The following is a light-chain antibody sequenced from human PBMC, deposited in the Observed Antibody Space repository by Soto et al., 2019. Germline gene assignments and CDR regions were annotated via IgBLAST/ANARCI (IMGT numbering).Light chain of an antibody. CDR1: QSISTW. Sequence: DIQMTQSSSTLSASVGDRVTITCRASQSISTWLAWFQQKPGKAPKLLIYDDSSLQGGVPSRFSCSGFGTEFTLTISCLHPDDFATYYCQQYSTYSWTFGQGTKVEIK. CDR2: DDS. J-gene: IGKJ1*01. CDR3: QQYSTYSWT. V-gene: IGKV1-5*01.